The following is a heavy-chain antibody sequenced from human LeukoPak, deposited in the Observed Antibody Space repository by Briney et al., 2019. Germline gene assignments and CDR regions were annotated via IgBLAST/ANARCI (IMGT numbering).Heavy chain of an antibody. D-gene: IGHD6-19*01. CDR1: GYTFTGYY. J-gene: IGHJ4*02. Sequence: GASVKVSCKASGYTFTGYYMHWVRQAPGQGLEGMGWINPNSGGTNDAQKFQGRVTMTRDTSISTAYMDLSRLRSDDTAVYYCARAFTSLEWLAHQDYYFDYWGQGTLVTVSS. V-gene: IGHV1-2*02. CDR3: ARAFTSLEWLAHQDYYFDY. CDR2: INPNSGGT.